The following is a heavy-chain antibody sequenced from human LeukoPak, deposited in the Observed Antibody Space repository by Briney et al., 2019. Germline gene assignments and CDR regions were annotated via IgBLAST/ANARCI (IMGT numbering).Heavy chain of an antibody. CDR1: GGSFSGYY. CDR2: INHSGST. CDR3: ARAKPLGYCSGGSCYSRYYYYGMDV. V-gene: IGHV4-34*01. D-gene: IGHD2-15*01. J-gene: IGHJ6*04. Sequence: PSETLSLTCAVYGGSFSGYYWSWIRQPPGKGLDWIGEINHSGSTNYNPSLKSRVTISVDTSKNQFSLKLSSVTAADTAVYYCARAKPLGYCSGGSCYSRYYYYGMDVWGKGTTVTVSS.